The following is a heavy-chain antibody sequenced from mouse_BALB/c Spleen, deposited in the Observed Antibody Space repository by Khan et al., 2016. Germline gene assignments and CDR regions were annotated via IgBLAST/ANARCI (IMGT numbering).Heavy chain of an antibody. Sequence: EVQLQESGPGLVKPSQSLSLTCTVTGYSITSDYAWNWIRQFPGNKLEWMGYISYSGSTSYNPSLTSRISITRDTPKNQFFLQLSFVTTEDTATYYCARGEYDGTYDAIAYGGQGTSVTVSS. V-gene: IGHV3-2*02. CDR3: ARGEYDGTYDAIAY. J-gene: IGHJ4*01. D-gene: IGHD1-1*01. CDR1: GYSITSDYA. CDR2: ISYSGST.